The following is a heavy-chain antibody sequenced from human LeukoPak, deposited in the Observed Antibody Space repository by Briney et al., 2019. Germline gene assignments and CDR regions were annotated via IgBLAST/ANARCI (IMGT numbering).Heavy chain of an antibody. J-gene: IGHJ6*02. D-gene: IGHD3-3*01. CDR2: IYPGDSDT. V-gene: IGHV5-51*01. CDR1: GYSFTSYW. Sequence: GESLKISCKGSGYSFTSYWIGWVRQMPGKGLEWMGIIYPGDSDTRYSPSFQGQVTISADKSISTAYLQWSSLKASDTAMYYRARGLKYYDFWSGSGPDYGMDVWGQGTTVTVSS. CDR3: ARGLKYYDFWSGSGPDYGMDV.